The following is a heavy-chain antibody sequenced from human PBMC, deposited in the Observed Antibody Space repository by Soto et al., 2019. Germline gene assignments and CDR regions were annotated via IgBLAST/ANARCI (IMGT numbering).Heavy chain of an antibody. CDR3: ARSLAAAMRRAWSLDYYYMDV. D-gene: IGHD2-2*01. CDR1: GFTFSSYW. J-gene: IGHJ6*03. V-gene: IGHV3-7*01. CDR2: IKQDESEK. Sequence: GGSLRLSCAASGFTFSSYWMNWVRQAPGKGLEWVANIKQDESEKYYVDSVKGRFTISRDNAKNSLYLQMNSLRAEDTAVYYCARSLAAAMRRAWSLDYYYMDVWGEGTTVTVSS.